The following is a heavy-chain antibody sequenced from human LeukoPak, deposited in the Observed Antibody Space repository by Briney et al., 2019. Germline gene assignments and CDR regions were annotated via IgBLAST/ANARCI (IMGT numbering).Heavy chain of an antibody. Sequence: GASVKVSCKASGYTFTGYYIHWVRQAPGQGLEWMGWIFPNNGNTKYAQKFQGRFTMTRDTSISTAYMELTRLRSDDTAVYYCATGLGVLDPEANSWGQGTLVTVSS. J-gene: IGHJ4*02. V-gene: IGHV1-2*02. D-gene: IGHD3/OR15-3a*01. CDR1: GYTFTGYY. CDR3: ATGLGVLDPEANS. CDR2: IFPNNGNT.